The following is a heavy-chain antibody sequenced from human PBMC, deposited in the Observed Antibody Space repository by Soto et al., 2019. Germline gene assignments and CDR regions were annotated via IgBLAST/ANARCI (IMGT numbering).Heavy chain of an antibody. CDR1: GGTFYTYT. CDR3: ARIPRYSFPTADDLDS. D-gene: IGHD5-18*01. V-gene: IGHV1-69*15. CDR2: ITPIYPTT. Sequence: QVQLVQSGAEVRKPGSSVQVSCKASGGTFYTYTFSWVRQAPGQGLEWMGSITPIYPTTNYAEKFQGRRTVTAAGSTNTAYMELNSRTSEDTAVYYCARIPRYSFPTADDLDSGGQGTLVTVSS. J-gene: IGHJ4*02.